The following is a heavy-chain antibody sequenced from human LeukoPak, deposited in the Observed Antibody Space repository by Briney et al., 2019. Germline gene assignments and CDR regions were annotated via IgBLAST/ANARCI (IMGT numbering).Heavy chain of an antibody. CDR2: IYNSGTT. V-gene: IGHV4-31*03. CDR1: GSSINSGGYY. D-gene: IGHD3-9*01. J-gene: IGHJ3*02. Sequence: PSETLSLTCSVSGSSINSGGYYWSWIRQHPGKGLEWIGYIYNSGTTYYNPSLKSRVTTSVDTSKNQLSLKLTSVTAADTAVYFCARDLPGDMRDAFDIWGQGTMVTVSS. CDR3: ARDLPGDMRDAFDI.